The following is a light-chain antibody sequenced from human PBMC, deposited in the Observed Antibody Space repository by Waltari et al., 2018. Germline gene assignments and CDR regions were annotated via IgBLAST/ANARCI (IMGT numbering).Light chain of an antibody. V-gene: IGLV3-25*03. CDR3: QAADNSGTLNWV. Sequence: SFELTQPPSVSVSPGQTARITCSADALAKQYAYWYQQKAGQAPLLVIYKDGERPSGIPERFSGSSSGTTVTLTISGVQAEDEADYYCQAADNSGTLNWVFGGGTKLTVL. CDR2: KDG. CDR1: ALAKQY. J-gene: IGLJ3*02.